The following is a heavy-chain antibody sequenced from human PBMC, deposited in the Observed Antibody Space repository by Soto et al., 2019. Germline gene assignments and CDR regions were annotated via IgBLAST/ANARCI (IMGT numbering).Heavy chain of an antibody. Sequence: QITLKESGPTLVKPTQTLTLTCTFSGFSLSTSGVGVGWIRQPPGKALEWLALIYWDDDKRYSPSLKSRLTITKDTSKNQVVITMTNMDPVDTTTYYCARLGYCSSTSCYVVGDYWGQGTLVTVSS. CDR2: IYWDDDK. CDR1: GFSLSTSGVG. V-gene: IGHV2-5*02. CDR3: ARLGYCSSTSCYVVGDY. D-gene: IGHD2-2*01. J-gene: IGHJ4*02.